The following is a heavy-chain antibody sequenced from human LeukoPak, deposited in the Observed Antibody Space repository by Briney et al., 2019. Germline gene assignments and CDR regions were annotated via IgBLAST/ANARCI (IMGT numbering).Heavy chain of an antibody. J-gene: IGHJ4*02. CDR2: ISNSGSTT. V-gene: IGHV3-11*04. CDR3: ARDPWEPDYYFDY. Sequence: PGGSLRLSCAASGFTVSSNYMSWVRQAPGKGLEWVSYISNSGSTTFYADSVKGRFTISRDNAKNSLYLQMNSLRAEDTAVYYCARDPWEPDYYFDYWGQGTLVTVSS. CDR1: GFTVSSNY. D-gene: IGHD1-26*01.